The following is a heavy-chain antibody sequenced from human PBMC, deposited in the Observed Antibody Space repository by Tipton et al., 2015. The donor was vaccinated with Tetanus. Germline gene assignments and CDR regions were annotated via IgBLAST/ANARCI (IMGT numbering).Heavy chain of an antibody. CDR2: VPHGGST. CDR3: ARQSCSGGSCRFDP. CDR1: GGSFTGYY. D-gene: IGHD2-15*01. J-gene: IGHJ5*02. V-gene: IGHV4-34*01. Sequence: TLSLTCGVYGGSFTGYYWSWIRQSLGKGLEWIGEVPHGGSTTYNPSLKSRVTISVDTSKNQFSLNLTSVTAADTAFYYCARQSCSGGSCRFDPWGQGTLVTVSS.